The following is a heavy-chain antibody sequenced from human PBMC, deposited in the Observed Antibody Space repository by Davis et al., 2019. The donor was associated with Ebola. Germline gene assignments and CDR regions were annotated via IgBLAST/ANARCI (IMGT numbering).Heavy chain of an antibody. CDR3: ARKALYCSSTTCSPGGFDI. V-gene: IGHV1-46*01. J-gene: IGHJ3*02. CDR2: INPSGGGT. Sequence: AASVKVSCKASGYTFTSYYIHWVRQAPGQGLGWMGIINPSGGGTSYAQKFKGRVTMTRDTSTSTVYMELSSLRSEDTAVSYCARKALYCSSTTCSPGGFDIWGQGTMVTVSS. D-gene: IGHD2-2*01. CDR1: GYTFTSYY.